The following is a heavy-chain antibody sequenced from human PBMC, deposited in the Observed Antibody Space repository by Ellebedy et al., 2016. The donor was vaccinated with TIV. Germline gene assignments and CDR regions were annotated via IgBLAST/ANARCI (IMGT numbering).Heavy chain of an antibody. J-gene: IGHJ4*02. D-gene: IGHD6-19*01. Sequence: GESLKISCAASGFPLRGYVMSWVRQAPGKGLGWVSGINSGGTRTYYADSVKGRFTISRDNSKNTLYLQMNSLRAEDTAVYYCARVREGRAVFEYWGQGTLVTVSS. CDR3: ARVREGRAVFEY. CDR2: INSGGTRT. CDR1: GFPLRGYV. V-gene: IGHV3-23*01.